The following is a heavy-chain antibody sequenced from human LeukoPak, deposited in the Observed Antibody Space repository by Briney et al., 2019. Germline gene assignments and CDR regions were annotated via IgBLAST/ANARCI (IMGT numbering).Heavy chain of an antibody. CDR1: GFTFSSYA. V-gene: IGHV3-30-3*01. J-gene: IGHJ4*02. CDR2: ISYDGSNK. D-gene: IGHD3-9*01. Sequence: GGSLRLSCAASGFTFSSYAMHWVRQAPGKGLEWVAVISYDGSNKFYADSVKGRFTISRDNSKHTLYLQMNSLRAEDTAVYYCARALLRYFDWSRGLDYWGQGTLVTVSS. CDR3: ARALLRYFDWSRGLDY.